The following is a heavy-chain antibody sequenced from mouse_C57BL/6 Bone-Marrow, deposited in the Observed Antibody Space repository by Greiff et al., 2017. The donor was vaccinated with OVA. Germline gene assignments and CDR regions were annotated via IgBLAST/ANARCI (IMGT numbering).Heavy chain of an antibody. V-gene: IGHV5-17*01. J-gene: IGHJ2*01. CDR3: ARVNYGSSYYFDY. D-gene: IGHD1-1*01. CDR2: ISSGSSTI. CDR1: GFTFSDYG. Sequence: EVKLMESGGGLVKPGGSLKLSCAASGFTFSDYGMHWVRQAPEKGLEWVAYISSGSSTIYYADTVKGRFTISRDNAKNTLFLQMTSLRSEDTAMYYCARVNYGSSYYFDYWGQGTTLTVSS.